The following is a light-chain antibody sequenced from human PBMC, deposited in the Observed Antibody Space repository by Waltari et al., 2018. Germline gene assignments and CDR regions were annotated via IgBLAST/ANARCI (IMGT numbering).Light chain of an antibody. Sequence: QSALTQPASVSGSPGQSITISCTGTSRDVGGYNYVTWYQQHPGKAPKLMIYNVSKRPSGVSNRFPGSKSGDTASLTISGLQAEDEADYYCSSYTSSSTWVFGGGTKLTVL. CDR1: SRDVGGYNY. J-gene: IGLJ3*02. CDR2: NVS. V-gene: IGLV2-14*01. CDR3: SSYTSSSTWV.